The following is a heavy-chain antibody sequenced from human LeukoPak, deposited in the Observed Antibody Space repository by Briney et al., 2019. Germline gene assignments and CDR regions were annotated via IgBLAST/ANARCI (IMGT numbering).Heavy chain of an antibody. J-gene: IGHJ4*02. CDR1: GFSFSSYG. Sequence: GGSLRLSCAASGFSFSSYGMHWVRQAPGKGLELVAVIWYDGSNKNYADSVKGRFTISRDNSKNMLYLQMNSLRVEDTAVYYCASHGGLWGQGTLVTVSS. D-gene: IGHD5-12*01. V-gene: IGHV3-33*01. CDR3: ASHGGL. CDR2: IWYDGSNK.